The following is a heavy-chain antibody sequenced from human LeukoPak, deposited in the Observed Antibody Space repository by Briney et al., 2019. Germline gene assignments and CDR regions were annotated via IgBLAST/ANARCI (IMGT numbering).Heavy chain of an antibody. D-gene: IGHD6-19*01. CDR1: GFTFSNAW. V-gene: IGHV3-15*01. Sequence: GSLRLSCAASGFTFSNAWMSWVRQAPGKGLEWVGRIKTKTDGGTTDYAAPVKGRFTISRDDSKNTLDLQINSLKTEDTAVYYCTTAVAVAGIRVDYWGQGTLVTVSS. CDR3: TTAVAVAGIRVDY. J-gene: IGHJ4*02. CDR2: IKTKTDGGTT.